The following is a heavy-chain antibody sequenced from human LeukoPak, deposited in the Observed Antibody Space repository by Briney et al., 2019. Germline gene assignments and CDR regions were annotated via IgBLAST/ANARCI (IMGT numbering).Heavy chain of an antibody. V-gene: IGHV4-4*07. J-gene: IGHJ4*02. CDR1: GGSISSYD. CDR2: IYTSGST. CDR3: ARDRNGGYFDY. D-gene: IGHD3-10*01. Sequence: PSEALSLTCTVSGGSISSYDWSWIRQPAGKGLEWIGRIYTSGSTNYNPSLKSRVTLSVDTSKNQFSLNLSSVTAADTAVYYCARDRNGGYFDYWGQGPLVTVSS.